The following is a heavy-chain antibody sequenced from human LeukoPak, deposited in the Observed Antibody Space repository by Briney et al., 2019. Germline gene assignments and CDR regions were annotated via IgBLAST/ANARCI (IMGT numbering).Heavy chain of an antibody. D-gene: IGHD3-3*01. CDR3: ARGGRFLEWLPFDY. V-gene: IGHV1-2*02. Sequence: ASVKVSCKASGYTFTGYDMHWVRQDPGQGLEWMGWINPNSGGTNYAQKFQGRVTMTRDTSISTAYMELSRLRSDDTAVYYCARGGRFLEWLPFDYWGQGTLVTVSS. CDR1: GYTFTGYD. CDR2: INPNSGGT. J-gene: IGHJ4*02.